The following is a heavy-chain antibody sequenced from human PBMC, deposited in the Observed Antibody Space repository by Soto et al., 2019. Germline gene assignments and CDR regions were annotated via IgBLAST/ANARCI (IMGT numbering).Heavy chain of an antibody. D-gene: IGHD2-15*01. CDR2: IYYSGST. J-gene: IGHJ6*03. CDR1: GGSISSYY. Sequence: SETLSLTCTVSGGSISSYYWSWIRQPPGKGLEWIGYIYYSGSTNYNPSLKSRVTISVDTSKNQFSLKLSSVTAADTAVYYCARSYRRYCSGGSCYSYYYYMDVWGKGTTVTVSS. CDR3: ARSYRRYCSGGSCYSYYYYMDV. V-gene: IGHV4-59*01.